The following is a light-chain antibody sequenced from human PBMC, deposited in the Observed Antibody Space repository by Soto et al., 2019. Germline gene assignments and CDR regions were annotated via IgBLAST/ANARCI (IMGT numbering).Light chain of an antibody. CDR1: QSINSW. CDR2: KAS. Sequence: DIQMTQSPSTLSASVGDRVTITCRASQSINSWLAWYQQKPGKAPKLLIYKASSLESGVPSRFSGSESGTEFTLTISSLQPDDFATYYCQQYNTYSRTFGQGTKVEIK. V-gene: IGKV1-5*03. J-gene: IGKJ1*01. CDR3: QQYNTYSRT.